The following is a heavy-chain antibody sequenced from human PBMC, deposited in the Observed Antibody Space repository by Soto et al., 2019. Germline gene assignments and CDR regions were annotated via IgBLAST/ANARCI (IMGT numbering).Heavy chain of an antibody. D-gene: IGHD4-17*01. CDR2: IYHSEST. V-gene: IGHV4-4*02. J-gene: IGHJ3*02. Sequence: SEPLSLTCAVSGGSISSTNWWGWARQPPGKGLESIGEIYHSESTNYNPSLKRQITISVDKSKNKFSLRLSAVTAADTAVYYCARGASTTEQDAFDIWGQGTMVTVSS. CDR3: ARGASTTEQDAFDI. CDR1: GGSISSTNW.